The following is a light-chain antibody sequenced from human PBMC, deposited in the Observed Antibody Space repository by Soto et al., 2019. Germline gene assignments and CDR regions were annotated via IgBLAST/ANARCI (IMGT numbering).Light chain of an antibody. CDR3: QQTFTTPWT. V-gene: IGKV1-39*01. J-gene: IGKJ1*01. CDR1: QSIRTT. Sequence: DIQMTQSPYSLSSSVGDRVTITCRASQSIRTTLNWYQQKPGKAPNLLIYSASILQSGVPSRFSGSGSGTDFTLTISSLQPEDFATYFCQQTFTTPWTFGQGTKVDVK. CDR2: SAS.